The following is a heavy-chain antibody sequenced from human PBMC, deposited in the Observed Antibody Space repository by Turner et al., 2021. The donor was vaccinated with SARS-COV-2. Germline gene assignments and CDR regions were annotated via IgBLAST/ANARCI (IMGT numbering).Heavy chain of an antibody. CDR1: GASINSYY. CDR2: IYYRGST. Sequence: QILLQPSYPVLGKPSETLSLTCTVSGASINSYYWAWIRQPPGKRLEWIGYIYYRGSTNYNTTIESRVTISVDKTKNQFSLKLTSVNAAETAVYFCARDLTNNWFDHWGQGTLVTVSS. CDR3: ARDLTNNWFDH. D-gene: IGHD3-10*01. V-gene: IGHV4-59*01. J-gene: IGHJ5*02.